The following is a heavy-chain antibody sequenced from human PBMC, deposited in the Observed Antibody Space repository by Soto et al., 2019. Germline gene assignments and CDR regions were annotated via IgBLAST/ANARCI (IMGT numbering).Heavy chain of an antibody. CDR1: GGTFSSYT. CDR3: SAELRYFDWQGKNLDY. J-gene: IGHJ4*02. V-gene: IGHV1-69*02. CDR2: IIPILGIA. D-gene: IGHD3-9*01. Sequence: GASVKVSCKASGGTFSSYTISWVRQAPGQGLEWMGRIIPILGIANYAQKFQGRVTITADKSTSTAYMELSSLRSEDTAVYYCSAELRYFDWQGKNLDYWGQGTLVTVSS.